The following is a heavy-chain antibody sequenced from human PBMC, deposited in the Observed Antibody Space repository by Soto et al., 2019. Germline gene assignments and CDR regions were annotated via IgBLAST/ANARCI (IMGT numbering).Heavy chain of an antibody. J-gene: IGHJ1*01. D-gene: IGHD1-1*01. V-gene: IGHV1-69*13. CDR1: GGTFSSYA. CDR3: SRGWNYFPH. Sequence: SVKVSCKASGGTFSSYAISWVRQAPGQGLEGMGGIIPVFGTANYAQKFQGRVTINADESTSTVYMELSSLRSEDTAVYYCSRGWNYFPHWGQGTLVTVSS. CDR2: IIPVFGTA.